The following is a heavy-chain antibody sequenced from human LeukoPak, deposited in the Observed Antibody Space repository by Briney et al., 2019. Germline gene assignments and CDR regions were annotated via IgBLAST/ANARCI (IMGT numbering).Heavy chain of an antibody. CDR1: GYTFTCYY. Sequence: ASVKVSCKASGYTFTCYYMHWVRQAPGQGLEWMGWINPNSGGTNYAQKFQGRVTMTRDTSISTAYMELSRLRSDDTAVYYCARAGELWPTWDYWGQGTLVTVSS. J-gene: IGHJ4*02. V-gene: IGHV1-2*02. D-gene: IGHD3-16*01. CDR3: ARAGELWPTWDY. CDR2: INPNSGGT.